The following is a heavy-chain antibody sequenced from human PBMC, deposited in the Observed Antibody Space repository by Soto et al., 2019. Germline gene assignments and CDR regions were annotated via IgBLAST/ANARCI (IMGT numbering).Heavy chain of an antibody. D-gene: IGHD6-19*01. CDR3: ARAGTHSSGWYSEVLNYFQH. CDR1: GYSFTSYW. Sequence: GESLKISCKGSGYSFTSYWIGWVRQMPGKGLEWMVIIYPGDSDTRDSPSFQGQVTLSADKSINTAYLQWSSLKASDTAMYYCARAGTHSSGWYSEVLNYFQHWGQGTLVTVSS. J-gene: IGHJ1*01. CDR2: IYPGDSDT. V-gene: IGHV5-51*01.